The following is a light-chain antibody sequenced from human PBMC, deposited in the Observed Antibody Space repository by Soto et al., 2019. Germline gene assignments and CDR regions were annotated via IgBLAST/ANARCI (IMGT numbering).Light chain of an antibody. CDR3: SSYTTSSSYV. V-gene: IGLV2-14*01. Sequence: SVLTQPASVSGYHGQSSTICCTGTSSDVGGYIYVSWYQQHPHKAPILMIYDVTSRPSGVSYRFSGSKSGNTASLTISGLQAEDEADYYCSSYTTSSSYVFGTGTKVTVL. CDR2: DVT. J-gene: IGLJ1*01. CDR1: SSDVGGYIY.